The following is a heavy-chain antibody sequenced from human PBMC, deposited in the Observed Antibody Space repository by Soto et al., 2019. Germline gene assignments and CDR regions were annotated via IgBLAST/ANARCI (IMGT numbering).Heavy chain of an antibody. J-gene: IGHJ6*02. V-gene: IGHV5-10-1*01. CDR2: IDPSDSYT. D-gene: IGHD2-15*01. CDR3: ARLPLLIGKSEPVWYYYGMAV. CDR1: RTSFTSYW. Sequence: LKHSLTGSRTSFTSYWAIWLRQMTQKEGEWMGRIDPSDSYTNYSPSFQGHVTTSADKSISTAYLQWSSLKASDTAMYYCARLPLLIGKSEPVWYYYGMAVLGPGTTVTV.